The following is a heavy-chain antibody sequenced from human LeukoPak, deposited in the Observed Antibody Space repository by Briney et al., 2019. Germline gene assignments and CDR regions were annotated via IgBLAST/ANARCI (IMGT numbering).Heavy chain of an antibody. V-gene: IGHV4-30-2*01. CDR3: ARSPYSSSSGYSDY. Sequence: PSETLSLTCAVSGGSIGTGGYSWSWIRQPPGKGLEWIGYVYRSGNAFPNPSLKSRVTMSVDGSRNQFSLRLGSVTAADTAVYYCARSPYSSSSGYSDYWGQGTLVTVSS. D-gene: IGHD6-6*01. J-gene: IGHJ4*02. CDR2: VYRSGNA. CDR1: GGSIGTGGYS.